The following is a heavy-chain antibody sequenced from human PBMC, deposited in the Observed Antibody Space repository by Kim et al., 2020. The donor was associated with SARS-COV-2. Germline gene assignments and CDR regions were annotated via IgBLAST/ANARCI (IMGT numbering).Heavy chain of an antibody. D-gene: IGHD2-2*01. CDR3: ARGRVVPAAMGGWFDP. Sequence: LTSRITISVDKSKNQFSLKLSSVTNADTAVYYCARGRVVPAAMGGWFDPWGQGTLVTVSS. J-gene: IGHJ5*02. V-gene: IGHV4-4*02.